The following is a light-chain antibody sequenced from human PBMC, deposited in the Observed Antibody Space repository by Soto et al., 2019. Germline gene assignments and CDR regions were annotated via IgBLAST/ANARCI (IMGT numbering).Light chain of an antibody. CDR3: QQSYSPSLT. CDR1: QSISNY. CDR2: AAS. Sequence: DIQMTQSPSSLSASVGDRVTITCRASQSISNYLNWYQHIPGKAPKVLIYAASSLGSGIPSRFSGSGSGTDFTLTISSLQPEDFATYYCQQSYSPSLTFGQGTKVDIK. V-gene: IGKV1-39*01. J-gene: IGKJ1*01.